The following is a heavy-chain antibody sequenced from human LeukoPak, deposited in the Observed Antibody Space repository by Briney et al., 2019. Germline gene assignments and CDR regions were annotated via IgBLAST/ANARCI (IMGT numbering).Heavy chain of an antibody. Sequence: GGSLRLSCAASGHIVSGNYMSWVRQDPGKGLEWISVIFSDGTTHYADSVKGRFTISRDNSKNTVYLQMNSLTVEDTAVYYCARGLPLQFIVRALDPRGRGTLVTVSS. CDR2: IFSDGTT. D-gene: IGHD5/OR15-5a*01. CDR3: ARGLPLQFIVRALDP. J-gene: IGHJ5*02. V-gene: IGHV3-66*01. CDR1: GHIVSGNY.